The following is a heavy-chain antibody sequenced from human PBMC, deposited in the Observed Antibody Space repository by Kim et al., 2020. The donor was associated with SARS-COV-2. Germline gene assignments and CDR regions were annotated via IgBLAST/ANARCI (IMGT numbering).Heavy chain of an antibody. CDR1: GFTFSDYY. Sequence: GGSLRLSCAASGFTFSDYYMSWIRQAPGKGLDWVSYISSTTGYTNYADSVKGRFTISRDNAKNSLYLQMNSLRAEDTAVYYCARVSVARSSWYYFDYWG. J-gene: IGHJ4*01. D-gene: IGHD6-13*01. V-gene: IGHV3-11*05. CDR3: ARVSVARSSWYYFDY. CDR2: ISSTTGYT.